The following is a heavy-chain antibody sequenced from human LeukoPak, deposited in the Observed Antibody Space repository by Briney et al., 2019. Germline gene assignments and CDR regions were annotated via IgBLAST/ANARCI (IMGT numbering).Heavy chain of an antibody. CDR3: ARLSWNYDILTGPKNWFDP. CDR1: GGFISRDY. Sequence: SDTLSLTCTVSGGFISRDYWSWVRQPPGKGLEWIGYISYSGSTKYNPSLGSRLTISAGTSKNQFSLRLNSVTAADTAVYYCARLSWNYDILTGPKNWFDPWGQGTLVTVSS. D-gene: IGHD3-9*01. J-gene: IGHJ5*02. V-gene: IGHV4-59*07. CDR2: ISYSGST.